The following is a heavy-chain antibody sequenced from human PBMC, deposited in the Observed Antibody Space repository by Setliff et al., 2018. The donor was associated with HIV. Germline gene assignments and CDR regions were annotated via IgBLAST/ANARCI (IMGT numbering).Heavy chain of an antibody. V-gene: IGHV3-48*03. CDR3: ARVTSGTTAGDY. J-gene: IGHJ4*02. CDR1: GFTFSTYE. Sequence: SCAASGFTFSTYEMTWVRQAPGKGLECISYITRSSSRILYADSVKGRFTVSRDNAKNSLFLQMNSLRAEDTAVYYCARVTSGTTAGDYWGQGTLVTVSS. D-gene: IGHD1-1*01. CDR2: ITRSSSRI.